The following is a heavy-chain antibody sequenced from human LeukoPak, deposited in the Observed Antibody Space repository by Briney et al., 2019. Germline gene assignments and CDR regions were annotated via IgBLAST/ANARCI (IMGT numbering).Heavy chain of an antibody. CDR2: ICSDGSDT. D-gene: IGHD1-1*01. J-gene: IGHJ4*02. V-gene: IGHV3-74*01. Sequence: PGGTLRLSCVASGFSFSSCWMHWVRQDPGKGLMWVALICSDGSDTKYGDSVKGQFTISRDNGKNTLYLQMNSLGAEDTAVYYGARDQTQLGPTTVDHWGQGIQVTVSS. CDR3: ARDQTQLGPTTVDH. CDR1: GFSFSSCW.